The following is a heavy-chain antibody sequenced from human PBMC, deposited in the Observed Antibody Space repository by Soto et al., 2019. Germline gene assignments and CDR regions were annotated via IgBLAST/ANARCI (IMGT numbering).Heavy chain of an antibody. CDR3: SFSGSYAVAFDI. D-gene: IGHD1-26*01. CDR1: GFTFSSYA. CDR2: ITSNGGNT. J-gene: IGHJ3*02. V-gene: IGHV3-64*04. Sequence: PGGSLRLSCAASGFTFSSYAMHWVRQAPGKGLEYVSAITSNGGNTDYASSVKGRFTISRDNSKNTLYLQMNSLRAEDTAVYYCSFSGSYAVAFDIWGQGTMVTVSS.